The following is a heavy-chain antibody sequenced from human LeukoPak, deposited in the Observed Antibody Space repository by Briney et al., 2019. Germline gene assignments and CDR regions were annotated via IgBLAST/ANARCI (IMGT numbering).Heavy chain of an antibody. Sequence: PGGALRLSCVVSGFTFSSYWMHWVRQAPGKGRLWVSRINSDGSSIRYADSVKGRFTISRDNAKNTLYLQMNSLRAEDTAVYYCARVNDILTGYYLGGAFDPWGQGTLSPSPQ. D-gene: IGHD3-9*01. CDR2: INSDGSSI. CDR1: GFTFSSYW. V-gene: IGHV3-74*01. CDR3: ARVNDILTGYYLGGAFDP. J-gene: IGHJ5*02.